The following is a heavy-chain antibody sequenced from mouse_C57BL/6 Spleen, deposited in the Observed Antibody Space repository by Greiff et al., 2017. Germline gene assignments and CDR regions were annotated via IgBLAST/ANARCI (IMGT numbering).Heavy chain of an antibody. CDR1: GYTFTSYW. CDR3: ARGIPTDY. CDR2: IYPSDSET. D-gene: IGHD5-1-1*01. J-gene: IGHJ2*01. V-gene: IGHV1-61*01. Sequence: VQLQQPGAELVRPGSSVKLSCKASGYTFTSYWMDWVKQRPGQGLEWIGNIYPSDSETHYNQKFKDKATLTVDKSSSTAYMQLSSLTSEDSAVYYCARGIPTDYWGQGTTLTVSS.